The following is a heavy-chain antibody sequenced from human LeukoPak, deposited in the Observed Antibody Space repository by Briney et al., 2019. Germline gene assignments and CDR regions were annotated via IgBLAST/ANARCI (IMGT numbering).Heavy chain of an antibody. CDR2: IYYSGST. CDR3: ASGGWLQFSAAEYFQH. V-gene: IGHV4-39*07. CDR1: GGSISSSSYY. J-gene: IGHJ1*01. Sequence: SETLSLTCTVSGGSISSSSYYWGWIRQPPGKGLEWIGSIYYSGSTYYNPSLKSRVSISVDTSKNQFSLKLSSVTAADTAVYYCASGGWLQFSAAEYFQHWGQGTLVTVSS. D-gene: IGHD5-24*01.